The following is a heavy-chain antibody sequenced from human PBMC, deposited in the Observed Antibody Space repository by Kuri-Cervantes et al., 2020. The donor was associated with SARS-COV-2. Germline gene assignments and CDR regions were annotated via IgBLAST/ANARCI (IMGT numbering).Heavy chain of an antibody. Sequence: KVSCKGSGYSFTGYWIAWVRQMRGKGLECMGIIYPGDSDTRYSPSFQGQVTISADKSINTADLQWSSLRASDTAMYYCASTTRGKLDWGPGTLVTVSS. D-gene: IGHD1-14*01. CDR1: GYSFTGYW. CDR3: ASTTRGKLD. J-gene: IGHJ4*02. CDR2: IYPGDSDT. V-gene: IGHV5-51*01.